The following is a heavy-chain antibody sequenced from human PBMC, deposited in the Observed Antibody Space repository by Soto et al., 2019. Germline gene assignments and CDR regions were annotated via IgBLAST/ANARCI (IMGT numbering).Heavy chain of an antibody. Sequence: SETLSLTCTVSGGSVNSGNYYWSWIRQPPGKGLEWIGYFYYSGSTNYNPSLKSRVTISLDTSNKQFSLKLNSLTAADTAVYYCARAVYSYGSFDYWAREPWSPSPQ. CDR2: FYYSGST. D-gene: IGHD5-18*01. CDR3: ARAVYSYGSFDY. V-gene: IGHV4-61*01. CDR1: GGSVNSGNYY. J-gene: IGHJ4*02.